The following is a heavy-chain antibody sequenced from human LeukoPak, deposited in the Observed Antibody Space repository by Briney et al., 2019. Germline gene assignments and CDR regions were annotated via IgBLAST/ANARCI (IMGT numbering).Heavy chain of an antibody. CDR1: GYTFTSYY. V-gene: IGHV1-46*01. J-gene: IGHJ4*02. CDR2: INPSGGST. CDR3: ARDPVPADSGWYLHFDY. Sequence: GASVKVSCKASGYTFTSYYMHWVRQAPGQGLEWMGIINPSGGSTSYAQKFQGRVTMTRDTSTSTVYMELNSLRSEDTAVYYCARDPVPADSGWYLHFDYWGQGTLVTVSS. D-gene: IGHD6-19*01.